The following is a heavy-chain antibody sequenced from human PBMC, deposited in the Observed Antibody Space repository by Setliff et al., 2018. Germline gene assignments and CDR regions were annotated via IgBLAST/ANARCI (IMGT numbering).Heavy chain of an antibody. Sequence: SETLSLTCAVSGYSISSGYYWGWIRQPPGKGLEWIGRVHSSGDTKYNPSLKTRVSMAVDTSKNQFSLKVNSATAADTAVYYWARATVGLATIIYFDSWGQGTLVTVSS. D-gene: IGHD4-4*01. CDR1: GYSISSGYY. CDR2: VHSSGDT. CDR3: ARATVGLATIIYFDS. J-gene: IGHJ4*02. V-gene: IGHV4-38-2*01.